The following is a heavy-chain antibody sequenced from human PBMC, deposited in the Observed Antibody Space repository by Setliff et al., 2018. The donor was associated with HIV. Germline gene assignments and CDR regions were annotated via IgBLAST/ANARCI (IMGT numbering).Heavy chain of an antibody. CDR2: IYHRGGT. D-gene: IGHD1-26*01. J-gene: IGHJ4*02. V-gene: IGHV4-38-2*01. CDR3: ARRGSYYGDFDY. CDR1: GDSISSGSY. Sequence: SENLSLTCVVSGDSISSGSYWGWIRQPPGKGLEWIGSIYHRGGTYYNPSLKSRVTMSVDTSKNQFSLKLSSVTAADTAVYYCARRGSYYGDFDYWGQGTLVTVPQ.